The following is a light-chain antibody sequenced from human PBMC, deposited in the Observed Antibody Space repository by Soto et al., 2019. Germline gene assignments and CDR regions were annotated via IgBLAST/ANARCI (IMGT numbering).Light chain of an antibody. CDR2: EGS. V-gene: IGLV2-23*03. Sequence: QSVLTQPASVSGSPGQSITISCTGTSSDVGSYNLVSWYQQHPGKAPKLMIYEGSKRPSGVSNRFSGSKSGKTASLTISGLQAEDEADYYCCSYAGSSTFWVFGTGTKVTVL. CDR3: CSYAGSSTFWV. CDR1: SSDVGSYNL. J-gene: IGLJ1*01.